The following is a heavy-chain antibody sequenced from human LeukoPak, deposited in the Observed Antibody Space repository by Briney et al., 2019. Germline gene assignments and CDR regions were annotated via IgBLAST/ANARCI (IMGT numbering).Heavy chain of an antibody. D-gene: IGHD6-19*01. Sequence: SGTLSLTCAVSGGSISSSNWWSWVRQPPGKGLEWIGEIYHSGSTNYNPSLKSRVPISVDKSKNQFSLKLSSVTAADTAVYYCARDRGAVAGTVFDYWGQGTLVTVSS. CDR2: IYHSGST. J-gene: IGHJ4*02. CDR1: GGSISSSNW. CDR3: ARDRGAVAGTVFDY. V-gene: IGHV4-4*02.